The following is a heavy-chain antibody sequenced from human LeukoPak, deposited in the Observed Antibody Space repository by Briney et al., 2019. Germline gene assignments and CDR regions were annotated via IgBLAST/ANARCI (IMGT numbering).Heavy chain of an antibody. CDR2: ISTRGST. D-gene: IGHD2-15*01. J-gene: IGHJ3*02. V-gene: IGHV4-4*07. CDR1: GGSINNYY. Sequence: SETLSLTCTVSGGSINNYYWSWIRQPAGEGLEWIGRISTRGSTNSNPSLKSRVTMSVDTSKNQFSLKLSSVTAADTAVYYCARGRYCSADICSGGDAFDIWGQGTMVSVSS. CDR3: ARGRYCSADICSGGDAFDI.